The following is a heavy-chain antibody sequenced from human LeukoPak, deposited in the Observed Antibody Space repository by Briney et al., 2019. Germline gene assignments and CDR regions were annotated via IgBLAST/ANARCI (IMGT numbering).Heavy chain of an antibody. J-gene: IGHJ6*02. CDR3: ARVKRVGALYYYYGMDV. CDR2: IYYSGST. Sequence: SETLSLTCTVSGGSISSYYWSWIRQPPGKGLEWIGYIYYSGSTNYNPSLKSRVTISVDTSKNQFSLKLSSVTAADTAVYYCARVKRVGALYYYYGMDVWGQGTTVTVSS. CDR1: GGSISSYY. D-gene: IGHD4-17*01. V-gene: IGHV4-59*01.